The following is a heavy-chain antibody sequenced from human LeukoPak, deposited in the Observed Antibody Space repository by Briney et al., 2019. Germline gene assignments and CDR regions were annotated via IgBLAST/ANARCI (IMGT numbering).Heavy chain of an antibody. J-gene: IGHJ4*02. Sequence: GGSLRLSCAASGFTFKNYAMSWVRQAPGKGLEWVSAINGGGGKTYYADSVKGRSTISRDNSKNTLYLQMNSLRAEDTAVYYCARPQSSSGYYWPFDDWGQGTLVTVSS. CDR2: INGGGGKT. CDR3: ARPQSSSGYYWPFDD. D-gene: IGHD3-22*01. CDR1: GFTFKNYA. V-gene: IGHV3-23*01.